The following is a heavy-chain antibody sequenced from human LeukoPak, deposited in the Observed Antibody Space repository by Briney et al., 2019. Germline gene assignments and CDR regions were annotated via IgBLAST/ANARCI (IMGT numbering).Heavy chain of an antibody. V-gene: IGHV1-46*01. CDR3: ARDDGSGPLLGYYYGMDV. J-gene: IGHJ6*02. CDR2: INPSGGST. CDR1: GYTFTSYY. Sequence: GASVKVSCKASGYTFTSYYMHWVRQAPGQGLEWMGIINPSGGSTSYAQKFQGRVTMTRDTSTSTAYMELRSLRSDDTAVYYCARDDGSGPLLGYYYGMDVWGQGTTVTVSS. D-gene: IGHD6-19*01.